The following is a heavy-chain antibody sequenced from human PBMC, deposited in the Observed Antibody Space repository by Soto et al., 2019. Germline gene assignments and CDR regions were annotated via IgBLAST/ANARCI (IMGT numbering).Heavy chain of an antibody. D-gene: IGHD5-18*01. Sequence: PSETLSLTCTVSGGSISSSSYYWGWIRQPPGKGLEWIGSIYYSGSTYYNPSLKSRVTISVDTSKNQFSLKLSSVTAADTAVYYCASQPGYSYGYGFDYWGQGTLVTVSS. V-gene: IGHV4-39*01. CDR2: IYYSGST. J-gene: IGHJ4*02. CDR3: ASQPGYSYGYGFDY. CDR1: GGSISSSSYY.